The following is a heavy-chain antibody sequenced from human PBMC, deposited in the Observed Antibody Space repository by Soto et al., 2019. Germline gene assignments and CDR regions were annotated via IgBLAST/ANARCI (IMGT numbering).Heavy chain of an antibody. D-gene: IGHD1-26*01. CDR3: AKDRRPGIVGATSLDY. CDR1: GFTFSSYG. V-gene: IGHV3-30*18. CDR2: ISYDGSNK. J-gene: IGHJ4*02. Sequence: HPGGSLRLSCAASGFTFSSYGMHWVRQAPGKGLEWVAVISYDGSNKYYADSVKGRFTISRDNSKNTLYLQMNSLRAEDTAVYYCAKDRRPGIVGATSLDYWGQGTLVTVSS.